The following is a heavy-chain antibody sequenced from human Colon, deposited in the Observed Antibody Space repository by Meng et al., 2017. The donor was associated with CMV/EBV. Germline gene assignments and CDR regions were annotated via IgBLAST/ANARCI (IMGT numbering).Heavy chain of an antibody. CDR2: INTNTGNP. V-gene: IGHV7-4-1*02. CDR1: GYPFPNYL. Sequence: VSCKASGYPFPNYLLNWVRQAPGQGLEWMGWINTNTGNPTYAQGFTGRFVFSLDTSVNTAYLQISSLKAEDTAVYYCARSVTNWFDPWGQGTLVTVSS. D-gene: IGHD2-21*02. J-gene: IGHJ5*02. CDR3: ARSVTNWFDP.